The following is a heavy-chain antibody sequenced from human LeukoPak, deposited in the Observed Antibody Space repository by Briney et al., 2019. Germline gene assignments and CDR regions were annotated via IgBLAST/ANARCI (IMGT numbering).Heavy chain of an antibody. Sequence: PGGSLRLSCAASGFTLSSYEMNWVRQAPGKGLEWVSYISSSGSTIYYADSVKGRFTISRDNAKNSLYLQMNSLRAEDTAVYYCAEHGITMIGGVWGKGTTVTISS. CDR2: ISSSGSTI. CDR1: GFTLSSYE. CDR3: AEHGITMIGGV. D-gene: IGHD3-10*02. J-gene: IGHJ6*04. V-gene: IGHV3-48*03.